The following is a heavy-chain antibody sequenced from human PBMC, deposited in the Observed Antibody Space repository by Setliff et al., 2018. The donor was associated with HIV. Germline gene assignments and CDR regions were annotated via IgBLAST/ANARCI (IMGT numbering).Heavy chain of an antibody. CDR3: AKSCDVPSKPGPYYYSMDV. CDR1: GFTFSDYG. CDR2: IRYDASNK. V-gene: IGHV3-30*02. D-gene: IGHD2-2*01. Sequence: LSCAPSGFTFSDYGIHWVRQAPGKGLEWLTYIRYDASNKFYADSVKGRFTISRDNSKNTLFLQLNSLRVDDTAVYYCAKSCDVPSKPGPYYYSMDVWGKGTTVTVSS. J-gene: IGHJ6*03.